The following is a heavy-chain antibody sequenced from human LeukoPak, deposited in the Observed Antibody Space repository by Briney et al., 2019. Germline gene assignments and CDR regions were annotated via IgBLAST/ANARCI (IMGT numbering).Heavy chain of an antibody. J-gene: IGHJ4*02. V-gene: IGHV1-69*01. CDR3: ASAHYYDSSGYSSWGY. D-gene: IGHD3-22*01. CDR2: IIPIFGTA. Sequence: ASVKVSCKASGGTFSSYAISWMRQAPGQGLDWMGGIIPIFGTANYAQKFQGGVTITADESTSTAYMELSSLRSEDTAVYYCASAHYYDSSGYSSWGYWGQGTLVTVSS. CDR1: GGTFSSYA.